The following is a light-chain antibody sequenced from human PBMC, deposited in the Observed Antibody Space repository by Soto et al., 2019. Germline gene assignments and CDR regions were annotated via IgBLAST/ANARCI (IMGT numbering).Light chain of an antibody. J-gene: IGLJ1*01. CDR2: EVN. V-gene: IGLV2-23*02. Sequence: QSALTQPASVSGSPGQSITISCTGTSSDFGNYNLVSWYQQHPRKVPKLILFEVNKRPSGVSGRFSGSKSGNTASLTISGLQAEDEADYYCCSFTSSNTHVFGTGTKLTVL. CDR1: SSDFGNYNL. CDR3: CSFTSSNTHV.